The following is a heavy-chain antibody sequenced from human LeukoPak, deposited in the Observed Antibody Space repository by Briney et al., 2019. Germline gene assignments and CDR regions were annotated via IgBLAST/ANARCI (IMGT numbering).Heavy chain of an antibody. J-gene: IGHJ6*02. CDR1: GFAFSSYA. Sequence: GRSLRLSCAASGFAFSSYAIHWVRQAPGKGLEWVTAMSYDGSNKYYADSVKGRFTISRDNSKNTLFLQMNSLRAEDTAVYYCARGFTAMDTYYYYGMDVWGQGTTVTVSS. D-gene: IGHD5-18*01. CDR3: ARGFTAMDTYYYYGMDV. CDR2: MSYDGSNK. V-gene: IGHV3-30-3*01.